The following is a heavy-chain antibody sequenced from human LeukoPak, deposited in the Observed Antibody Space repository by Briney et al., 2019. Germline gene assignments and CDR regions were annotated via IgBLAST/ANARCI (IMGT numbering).Heavy chain of an antibody. D-gene: IGHD4-23*01. CDR2: MNPNSGNT. J-gene: IGHJ3*02. Sequence: ASVKVSCKASGYTFTSYDINWVRQATGQGLEWMGWMNPNSGNTGYAQKFQGRVTITRNTSISTAYMELSSLRSEDTAVYYCARDLPYGGNSGGNIWGQGTMVTVSS. CDR3: ARDLPYGGNSGGNI. V-gene: IGHV1-8*03. CDR1: GYTFTSYD.